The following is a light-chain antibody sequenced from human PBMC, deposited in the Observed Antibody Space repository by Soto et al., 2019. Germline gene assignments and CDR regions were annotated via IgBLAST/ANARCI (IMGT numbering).Light chain of an antibody. CDR3: HQYGSLGT. J-gene: IGKJ1*01. CDR2: GAS. Sequence: EIVLTQSPGTLSLSPGERTTLSCRASQSISSKYLAWYQQKLGQAPRLLIYGASSRATGIPDRFSGSGSGTDFTLTISRLDPEDFAVYYCHQYGSLGTFGQGTKVDIK. V-gene: IGKV3-20*01. CDR1: QSISSKY.